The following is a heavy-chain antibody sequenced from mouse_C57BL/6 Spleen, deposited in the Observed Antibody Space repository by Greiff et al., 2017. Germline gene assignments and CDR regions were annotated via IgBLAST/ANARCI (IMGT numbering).Heavy chain of an antibody. Sequence: QVQLQQPGAELVKPGASVKLSCKASGYTFTSYWMQWVKQRPGQGLEWIGEIDPSDSYTNYNQKFKGKATLTVDTSSSTAYMQLSSLTSEDSAVYYCARDVLRYTGAMDDWGQGTSVTVSS. V-gene: IGHV1-50*01. J-gene: IGHJ4*01. CDR2: IDPSDSYT. CDR1: GYTFTSYW. D-gene: IGHD1-1*01. CDR3: ARDVLRYTGAMDD.